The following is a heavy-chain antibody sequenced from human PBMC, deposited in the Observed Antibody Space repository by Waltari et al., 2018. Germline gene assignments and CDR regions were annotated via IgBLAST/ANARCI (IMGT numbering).Heavy chain of an antibody. D-gene: IGHD3-3*01. CDR2: INHSGST. Sequence: QVQLQQWGAGLLKPSETLSLPCAVYGGSFSGYYWSWIRQPPGKGLEWIGEINHSGSTNYNPSLKSRVTISVDTSKNQFSLKLSSVTAADTAVYYCASQYYDFWSGYKYYFDYWGQGTLVTVSS. V-gene: IGHV4-34*01. CDR3: ASQYYDFWSGYKYYFDY. CDR1: GGSFSGYY. J-gene: IGHJ4*02.